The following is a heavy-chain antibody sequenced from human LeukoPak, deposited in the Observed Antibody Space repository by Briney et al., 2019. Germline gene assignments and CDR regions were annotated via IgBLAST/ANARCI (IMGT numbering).Heavy chain of an antibody. Sequence: QAGGSLRLSCAASGFTFTSYAMNWVRQAPGKGLEWVAVISYDGSIKHYADSVKGRFTISRDNSKNTVYLQMSSLRAEDTALYYCARSASGVVVPAAMDYWGQGTLVTVSS. CDR1: GFTFTSYA. D-gene: IGHD2-2*01. V-gene: IGHV3-30-3*01. CDR3: ARSASGVVVPAAMDY. CDR2: ISYDGSIK. J-gene: IGHJ4*02.